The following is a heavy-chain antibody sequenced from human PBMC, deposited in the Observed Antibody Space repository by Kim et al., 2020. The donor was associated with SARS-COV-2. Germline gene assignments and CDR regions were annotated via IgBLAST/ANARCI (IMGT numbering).Heavy chain of an antibody. J-gene: IGHJ6*02. CDR2: INPSGGGT. Sequence: ASVKVSCKASGYTFTSYYMHWVRQAPGQGLEWMGIINPSGGGTSYAQKFQGRVTMTRDTSTSTVYMSLRSLRSEDTAMYYCARGRTSSWSYYYGMDVWGQGTTVTVSS. D-gene: IGHD6-13*01. CDR3: ARGRTSSWSYYYGMDV. V-gene: IGHV1-46*01. CDR1: GYTFTSYY.